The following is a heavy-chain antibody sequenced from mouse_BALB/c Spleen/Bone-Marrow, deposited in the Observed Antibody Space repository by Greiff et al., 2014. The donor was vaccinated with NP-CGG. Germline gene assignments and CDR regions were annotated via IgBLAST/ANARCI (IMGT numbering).Heavy chain of an antibody. D-gene: IGHD1-1*01. CDR1: GYTFTGYW. CDR2: IYPGSGST. J-gene: IGHJ3*01. V-gene: IGHV1S22*01. Sequence: LKESGSELVRPGASVKLSCKASGYTFTGYWMHWVKQRPGQGLEWIGNIYPGSGSTNYDEKFKSKATLTVDTSSSTAYMQLSSLTSEDSAVYYCTSYGAWFAYWGQGTLVTVSA. CDR3: TSYGAWFAY.